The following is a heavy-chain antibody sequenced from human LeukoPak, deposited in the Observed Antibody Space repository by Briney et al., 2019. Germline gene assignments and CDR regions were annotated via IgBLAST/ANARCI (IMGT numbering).Heavy chain of an antibody. D-gene: IGHD3-10*01. V-gene: IGHV4-34*01. Sequence: SETLSLTCAVYGGSFSGHYWSWIRQPPGKGLEWIGEINHSGSTNYNPSLKSRVTISVDTSKNQFSLKLSSVTAADTAVYYCARGRHYYATGSYYTYNWFDPWGQGTLVTVSS. J-gene: IGHJ5*02. CDR3: ARGRHYYATGSYYTYNWFDP. CDR2: INHSGST. CDR1: GGSFSGHY.